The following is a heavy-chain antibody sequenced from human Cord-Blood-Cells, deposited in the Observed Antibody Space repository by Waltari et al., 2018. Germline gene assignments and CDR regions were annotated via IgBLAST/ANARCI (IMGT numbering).Heavy chain of an antibody. V-gene: IGHV4-34*01. CDR2: INHSGST. Sequence: QVQLQQWGAGLLKPSETLSLTCAVYGGSFSGYYWSWIRQPPGKGLEWIGEINHSGSTNSNQSLKSRVTISVDTSKNQFSLKLSSVTAADTAVYYCARHVKGIRHWYFDLWGRGTLVTVSS. CDR1: GGSFSGYY. J-gene: IGHJ2*01. CDR3: ARHVKGIRHWYFDL.